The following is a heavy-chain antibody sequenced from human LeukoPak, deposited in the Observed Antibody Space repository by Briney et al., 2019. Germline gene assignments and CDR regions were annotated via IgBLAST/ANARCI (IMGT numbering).Heavy chain of an antibody. CDR2: IGTAGDT. V-gene: IGHV3-13*01. J-gene: IGHJ5*02. Sequence: GRSLRLSCAASGFTFSSYDMHWVRQATGKGLEWVSAIGTAGDTYYPGSVKGRFTISRENAKNSLYLQMNSLRAGDTAVYYCARDRGNNWFDPWGQGTLVTVSS. CDR1: GFTFSSYD. CDR3: ARDRGNNWFDP.